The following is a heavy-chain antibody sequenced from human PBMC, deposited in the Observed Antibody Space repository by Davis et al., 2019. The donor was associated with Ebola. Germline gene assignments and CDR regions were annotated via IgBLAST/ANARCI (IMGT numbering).Heavy chain of an antibody. CDR2: VSWNSGNI. D-gene: IGHD3-3*01. V-gene: IGHV3-9*01. Sequence: SLKISCVASGFTFHDYAMHWVRQAPGKGLEWVSGVSWNSGNIAYADSVKGRFTISRDNAKNSLYLQMNSLRPEDTALYYCARAGTTFDYYYSMDVWGQGTMVT. CDR3: ARAGTTFDYYYSMDV. J-gene: IGHJ6*02. CDR1: GFTFHDYA.